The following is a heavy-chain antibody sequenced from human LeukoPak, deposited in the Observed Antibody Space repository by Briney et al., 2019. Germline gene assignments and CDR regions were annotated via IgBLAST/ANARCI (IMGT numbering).Heavy chain of an antibody. D-gene: IGHD2-15*01. CDR1: GFTFSSYS. V-gene: IGHV3-48*02. CDR2: ISSSSSTI. CDR3: ARDGGTCSGGSCYPPYYYGMDV. Sequence: GGSLRLSCAASGFTFSSYSMNWVRQAPGKGLEWVAYISSSSSTIYYADSVKGRFTISRDNAKNSLYLQMNSLRDEDTAVYYCARDGGTCSGGSCYPPYYYGMDVWGQGTTVTVSS. J-gene: IGHJ6*02.